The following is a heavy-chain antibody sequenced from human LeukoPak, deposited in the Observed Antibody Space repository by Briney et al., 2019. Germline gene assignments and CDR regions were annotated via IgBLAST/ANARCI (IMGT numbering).Heavy chain of an antibody. D-gene: IGHD3-16*01. CDR2: IFHTGDS. J-gene: IGHJ5*02. CDR3: ARHAFASPLDT. Sequence: SETLSLTCTVSDVAMSDYYWSWIRQPPGKGLEWIAYIFHTGDSNQNPSLKGRVSVSLDIPKNELSLKLSSVSAADTAVYYCARHAFASPLDTWGQGTVVIVSS. V-gene: IGHV4-59*08. CDR1: DVAMSDYY.